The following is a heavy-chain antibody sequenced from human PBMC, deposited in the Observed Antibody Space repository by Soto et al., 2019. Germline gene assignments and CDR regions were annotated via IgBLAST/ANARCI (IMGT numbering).Heavy chain of an antibody. V-gene: IGHV1-18*01. D-gene: IGHD6-6*01. Sequence: ASVKVPCKASGYTFTSYGISWVRQAPGQGLEWMGWISAYNGNTNYAQRLQGRVTMTADTSTSTAYMELRSLRSDNTAVYYCARGRRIAARPAHYGMYVWGQGTTVTVSS. CDR1: GYTFTSYG. CDR2: ISAYNGNT. CDR3: ARGRRIAARPAHYGMYV. J-gene: IGHJ6*01.